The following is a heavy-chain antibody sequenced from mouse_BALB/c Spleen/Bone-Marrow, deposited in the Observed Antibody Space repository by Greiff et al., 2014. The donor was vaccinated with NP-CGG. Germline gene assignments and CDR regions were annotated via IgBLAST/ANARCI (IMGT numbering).Heavy chain of an antibody. CDR3: ARITTATGAMDY. Sequence: VHLVESGPGLVAPSQSLSITCTVSGFSLTTYGVHWVRQPPGKGLEWLGVLWADGSTNYNSALMSRLSIIKDNSKSQVFLKMNSLQTDDTAMYYCARITTATGAMDYWGQGTSVTVSS. V-gene: IGHV2-9*02. J-gene: IGHJ4*01. D-gene: IGHD1-2*01. CDR2: LWADGST. CDR1: GFSLTTYG.